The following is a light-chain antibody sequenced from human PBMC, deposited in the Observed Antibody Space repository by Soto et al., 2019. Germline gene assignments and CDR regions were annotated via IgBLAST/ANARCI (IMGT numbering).Light chain of an antibody. V-gene: IGKV1-33*01. CDR1: QNISNH. CDR3: QQYYSFPS. Sequence: DIQMTQSPSSLSASVGDRVTITCQASQNISNHLNWYQQKPWKAPRLLIYDASNLETGVPSRFSGSGSGTDFTLTISSLQPDDFATYFCQQYYSFPSFGQGTRLEIK. CDR2: DAS. J-gene: IGKJ5*01.